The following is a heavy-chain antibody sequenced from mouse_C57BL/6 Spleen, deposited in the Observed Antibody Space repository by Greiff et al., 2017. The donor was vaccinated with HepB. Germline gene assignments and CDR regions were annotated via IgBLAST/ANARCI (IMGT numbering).Heavy chain of an antibody. CDR2: IDPSDSYT. CDR3: ARGDLVGY. V-gene: IGHV1-50*01. J-gene: IGHJ2*01. D-gene: IGHD1-1*02. CDR1: GYTFTSYW. Sequence: QVQLQQPGAELVKPGASVKLSCKASGYTFTSYWMQWVKQRPGQGLEWIGEIDPSDSYTNYNQKFKGKATLTVDTSSSTAYMQLSSLTSEDSAVYYCARGDLVGYWGQGTTLTVSS.